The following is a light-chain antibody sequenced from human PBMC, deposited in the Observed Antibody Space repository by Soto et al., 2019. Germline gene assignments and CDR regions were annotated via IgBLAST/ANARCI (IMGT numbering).Light chain of an antibody. CDR3: QQTYNTPRT. J-gene: IGKJ3*01. Sequence: DIHMTQSPSSLSASVGDRVTITCRASQRISTYLNWYQQKPGKAPNLLIYAASSLQSGVPSRFSGRGSGTDFTLTISSLQPEDFATYYCQQTYNTPRTFGPGTKVDVK. CDR1: QRISTY. V-gene: IGKV1-39*01. CDR2: AAS.